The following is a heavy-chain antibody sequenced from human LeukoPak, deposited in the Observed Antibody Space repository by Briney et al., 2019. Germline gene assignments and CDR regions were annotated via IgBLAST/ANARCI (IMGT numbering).Heavy chain of an antibody. D-gene: IGHD1-1*01. Sequence: GGSLRFSCAVSGFTLSGYWMSWVRQAPGKGLEWVANIKLDGSEKYYVDSVKGRFTISRDSAKNSLYLHMNSLTAEDTAVYYCARDVGTWLDPWGQGTLVTVSS. V-gene: IGHV3-7*01. CDR1: GFTLSGYW. J-gene: IGHJ5*02. CDR2: IKLDGSEK. CDR3: ARDVGTWLDP.